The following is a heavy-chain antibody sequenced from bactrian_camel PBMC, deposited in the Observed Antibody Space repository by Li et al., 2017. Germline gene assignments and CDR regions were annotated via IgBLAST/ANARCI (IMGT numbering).Heavy chain of an antibody. CDR2: VARDGTT. V-gene: IGHV3S55*01. CDR1: GYSVAKSL. D-gene: IGHD6*01. Sequence: HVQLVESGGGSVQAGGSLKLSCRASGYSVAKSLVGWFRQAPGKEREGVAAVARDGTTYYADSVKGRFTISQDNAKNTLYLQMNSLKPEDTAMYYCALGPIGCDKVPPLVKDFRDWGRGTQVTVS. CDR3: ALGPIGCDKVPPLVKDFRD. J-gene: IGHJ6*01.